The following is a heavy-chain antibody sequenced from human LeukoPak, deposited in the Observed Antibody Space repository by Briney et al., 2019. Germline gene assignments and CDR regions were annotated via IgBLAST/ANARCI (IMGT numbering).Heavy chain of an antibody. CDR3: ARGMKQQLVRDNWFDP. Sequence: SETLSLIRTVSGGPINNRPYYWAWIRQPPGRGLEWVGSISDRGDPYHNLPLKSRVNISVDTSKNQFSLSVISVTAADTAVYYCARGMKQQLVRDNWFDPWGQGTLVTVSS. V-gene: IGHV4-39*02. CDR2: ISDRGDP. CDR1: GGPINNRPYY. J-gene: IGHJ5*02. D-gene: IGHD6-13*01.